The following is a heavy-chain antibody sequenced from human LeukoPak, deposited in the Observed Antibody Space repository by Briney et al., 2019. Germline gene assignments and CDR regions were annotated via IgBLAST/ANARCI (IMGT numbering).Heavy chain of an antibody. D-gene: IGHD3-9*01. CDR3: ARRFVNYDIFSGPIFDY. Sequence: GSSVKVSCKASGYTFTSYGISWVRQAPGQGLEWMGWVSAYNGNTNYVQKFQGRVTMTTDTSTSTAYMELRSLRSDDTAVYYCARRFVNYDIFSGPIFDYWGQGTLVTVSS. J-gene: IGHJ4*02. CDR2: VSAYNGNT. V-gene: IGHV1-18*01. CDR1: GYTFTSYG.